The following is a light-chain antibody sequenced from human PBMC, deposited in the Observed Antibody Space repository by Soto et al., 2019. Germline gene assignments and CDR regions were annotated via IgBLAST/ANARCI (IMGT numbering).Light chain of an antibody. CDR1: SSDVGSYNL. J-gene: IGLJ1*01. CDR2: EVS. Sequence: QSALTQPASVSGCPGQSITTSCTGTSSDVGSYNLVSWYQQHPGKAPKLMIYEVSKRPSGVSNRFSGSKSGNTASLTISGLQAEDEADYYCCSYAGSSTFYVFGTGTKLTVL. V-gene: IGLV2-23*02. CDR3: CSYAGSSTFYV.